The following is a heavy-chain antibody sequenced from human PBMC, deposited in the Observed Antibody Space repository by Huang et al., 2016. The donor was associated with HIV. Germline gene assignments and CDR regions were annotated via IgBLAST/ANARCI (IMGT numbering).Heavy chain of an antibody. CDR3: ARMPTPSYYDTWSLSPVEEDFFYYNLDV. Sequence: QVRLEQWGQGLLKPSETLSLTCPVYGSSFNTYYWCWVRHSPAKGLEGIVEIKPGRPSKYNPSLKRRVTMTVDTSKNQFYLKFRAMTAADAAIYYCARMPTPSYYDTWSLSPVEEDFFYYNLDVWGQGTPVSVSS. V-gene: IGHV4-34*02. CDR1: GSSFNTYY. CDR2: IKPGRPS. J-gene: IGHJ6*02. D-gene: IGHD3-3*01.